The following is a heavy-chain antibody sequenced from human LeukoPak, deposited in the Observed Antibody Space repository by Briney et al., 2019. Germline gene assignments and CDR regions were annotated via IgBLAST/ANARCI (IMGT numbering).Heavy chain of an antibody. D-gene: IGHD3-10*01. CDR2: IYTSGST. CDR3: ARVAPYMVRGVILERNWFDP. V-gene: IGHV4-4*07. J-gene: IGHJ5*02. CDR1: GGSISSYY. Sequence: ETLSLTCTVSGGSISSYYWSWIRQPAGKGLEWIGRIYTSGSTNYNPSPKSRVTMSVDTSKNQFSLKLSSVTAADTAVYYCARVAPYMVRGVILERNWFDPWGQGTLVTVSS.